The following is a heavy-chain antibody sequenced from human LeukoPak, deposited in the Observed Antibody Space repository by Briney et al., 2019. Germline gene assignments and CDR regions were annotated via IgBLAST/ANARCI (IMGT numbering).Heavy chain of an antibody. CDR3: ARLGGDIVLMVYAIRRGYFDY. J-gene: IGHJ4*02. D-gene: IGHD2-8*01. V-gene: IGHV4-30-2*01. Sequence: PSETLSLTCAVSGGSISSGGYSWSWLRQPPGKGLEWIVYIYHSGSTYYNPSLKSRVTISVDTSKNQFSLKLSSVTAADTAVYYCARLGGDIVLMVYAIRRGYFDYWGQGTLVTVSS. CDR2: IYHSGST. CDR1: GGSISSGGYS.